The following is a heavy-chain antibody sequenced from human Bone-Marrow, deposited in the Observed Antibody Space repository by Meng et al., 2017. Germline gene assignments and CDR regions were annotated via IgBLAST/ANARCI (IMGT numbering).Heavy chain of an antibody. CDR2: IYTSGST. V-gene: IGHV4-4*07. CDR3: ARVVRQWLVRRAGFDY. D-gene: IGHD6-19*01. J-gene: IGHJ4*02. Sequence: SETLSLTCTVSGGSISSYYWSWIRQPAGKGLEWIGRIYTSGSTNYNPSLKSRVTMSVDTSKNQFSLKLSSVTAADTAVYYCARVVRQWLVRRAGFDYWGQGTLVTVSS. CDR1: GGSISSYY.